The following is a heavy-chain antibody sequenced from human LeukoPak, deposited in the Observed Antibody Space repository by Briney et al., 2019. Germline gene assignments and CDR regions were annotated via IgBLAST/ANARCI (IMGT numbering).Heavy chain of an antibody. CDR2: INPNSGGT. Sequence: ASVKVSCKTSGYTFTNYVISWVRQAPGQGLEWMGWINPNSGGTNYAQKFQGRVTMTRDTSISTAYMELSRLRSDDTAVYYCARDPLGVYYYGSGSYGYFDYWGQGTLVTVSS. CDR3: ARDPLGVYYYGSGSYGYFDY. V-gene: IGHV1-2*02. D-gene: IGHD3-10*01. CDR1: GYTFTNYV. J-gene: IGHJ4*02.